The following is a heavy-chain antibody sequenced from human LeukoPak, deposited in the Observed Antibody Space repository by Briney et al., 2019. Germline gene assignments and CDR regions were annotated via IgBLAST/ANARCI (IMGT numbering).Heavy chain of an antibody. CDR2: IVPIFGTA. J-gene: IGHJ4*02. D-gene: IGHD3-22*01. Sequence: ASVKVSCKASGGTFSSYAISWVRQAPGQGLEWMGGIVPIFGTANYAQKFQGRVTITADESTSTAYTELSSLRSEDTAVYYCARAPKLNYYEGFDYWGQGTLVTVSS. CDR1: GGTFSSYA. CDR3: ARAPKLNYYEGFDY. V-gene: IGHV1-69*13.